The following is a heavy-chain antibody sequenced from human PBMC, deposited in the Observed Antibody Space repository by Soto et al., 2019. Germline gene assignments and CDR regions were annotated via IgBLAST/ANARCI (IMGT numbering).Heavy chain of an antibody. CDR3: ARFIRLTTHFHWFDP. D-gene: IGHD4-4*01. CDR2: IYYSGST. CDR1: GGSISSGGYY. Sequence: SETLSLTCTVSGGSISSGGYYWSWIRQHPGKGLEWIGYIYYSGSTYYNPSLKSRVTISVDTSKNQFSLKLSSVTAADTAAYYCARFIRLTTHFHWFDPWGQGTLVTVSS. J-gene: IGHJ5*02. V-gene: IGHV4-31*03.